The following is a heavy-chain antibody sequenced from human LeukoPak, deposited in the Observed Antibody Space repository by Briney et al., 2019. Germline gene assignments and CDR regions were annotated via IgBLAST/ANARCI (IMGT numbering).Heavy chain of an antibody. CDR2: ISSSSSTI. CDR1: GFTFSSYN. V-gene: IGHV3-48*04. Sequence: SGGSLRLSCAASGFTFSSYNMNWVRQAPGKGLEWISYISSSSSTIYYADSVKGRFTISRDNAKNSLYLQMNSLRAEDTAVYYCASPRLRLGELSLYFDYWGQGTLVTVSS. CDR3: ASPRLRLGELSLYFDY. J-gene: IGHJ4*02. D-gene: IGHD3-16*02.